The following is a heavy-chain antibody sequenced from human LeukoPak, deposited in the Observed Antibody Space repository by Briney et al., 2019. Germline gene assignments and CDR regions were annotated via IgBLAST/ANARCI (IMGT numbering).Heavy chain of an antibody. V-gene: IGHV4-59*11. CDR2: IYYSGST. Sequence: SETLSLTCTVSGGSISSHYWSWIRQPPGKGLEWIGYIYYSGSTNYNPSLKSRVTISVDTSKNQFSLKLSSVTAADPAVYYCARGAFFYPRQQDPNWFDPWGQGTLVTVSS. D-gene: IGHD6-13*01. J-gene: IGHJ5*02. CDR1: GGSISSHY. CDR3: ARGAFFYPRQQDPNWFDP.